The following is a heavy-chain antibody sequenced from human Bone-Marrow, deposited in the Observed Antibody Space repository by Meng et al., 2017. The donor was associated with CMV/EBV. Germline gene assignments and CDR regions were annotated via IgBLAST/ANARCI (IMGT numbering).Heavy chain of an antibody. D-gene: IGHD2-2*01. J-gene: IGHJ6*01. CDR1: GFTFSSYA. V-gene: IGHV3-30*04. CDR3: ARDMGREYQLLSFYYYGMVV. CDR2: ISYDGSNK. Sequence: GGSLRLSCAASGFTFSSYAMHWVRQAPGKGLEWVAVISYDGSNKYYADSVKGRFTISRDNSKNTLYLQMNSLRAEDTAVYYCARDMGREYQLLSFYYYGMVVWGQGPTVTGSS.